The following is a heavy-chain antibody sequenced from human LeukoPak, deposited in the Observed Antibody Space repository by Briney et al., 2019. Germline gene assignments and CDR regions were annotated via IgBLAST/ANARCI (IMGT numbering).Heavy chain of an antibody. CDR1: GFTFSSYS. J-gene: IGHJ6*02. CDR3: AKTIFWTPWYYFGMDV. D-gene: IGHD3-9*01. Sequence: GGSLRLSCAASGFTFSSYSMNWVRQAPGKELEWVSSISSSSSYIYYADSVKGRFTISRDNAKNSLYLQMNSLRAEDTAVYYCAKTIFWTPWYYFGMDVWGQGTTVTVSS. V-gene: IGHV3-21*04. CDR2: ISSSSSYI.